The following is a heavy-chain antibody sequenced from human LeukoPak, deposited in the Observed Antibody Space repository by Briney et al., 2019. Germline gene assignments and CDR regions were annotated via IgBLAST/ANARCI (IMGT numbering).Heavy chain of an antibody. D-gene: IGHD3-10*01. J-gene: IGHJ4*02. V-gene: IGHV3-53*01. Sequence: GGSLRLSCAASGFTVSSNYMSWIRQPSGKGLEWVSVIYSGGTTFYAGSVKGRFTISRDNSKNTLYLQMNSLRAEDTAVYYCVGQPFRSGYWGQGTLVTVSS. CDR2: IYSGGTT. CDR3: VGQPFRSGY. CDR1: GFTVSSNY.